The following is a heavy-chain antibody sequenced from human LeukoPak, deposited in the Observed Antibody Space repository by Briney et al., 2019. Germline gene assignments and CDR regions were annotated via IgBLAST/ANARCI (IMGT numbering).Heavy chain of an antibody. CDR3: ARERPPGCSGGSCYSRLNWFDP. CDR1: GFTFSSYA. Sequence: PGGSLRLSCAASGFTFSSYAMSWVRQAPGKGLEWVSAISGSGGSTYYADSVKGRFTISRDNSKNTLYLQMNSLRAEDTAVYYCARERPPGCSGGSCYSRLNWFDPWGQGTLVTVSS. D-gene: IGHD2-15*01. J-gene: IGHJ5*02. CDR2: ISGSGGST. V-gene: IGHV3-23*01.